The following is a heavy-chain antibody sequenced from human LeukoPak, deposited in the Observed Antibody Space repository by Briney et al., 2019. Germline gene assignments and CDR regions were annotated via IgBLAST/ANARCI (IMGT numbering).Heavy chain of an antibody. Sequence: PSETLSLTCAVYGGSFSGYYWSWIRQPPGKGLEWIGEINHSGSTNYNPSLKSRVTISVDTSKNQFSLKLSSVTAADTAVYYCARVPTYYYDSSGYSFFFQHWGQGTLVTVSS. D-gene: IGHD3-22*01. CDR1: GGSFSGYY. CDR3: ARVPTYYYDSSGYSFFFQH. V-gene: IGHV4-34*01. CDR2: INHSGST. J-gene: IGHJ1*01.